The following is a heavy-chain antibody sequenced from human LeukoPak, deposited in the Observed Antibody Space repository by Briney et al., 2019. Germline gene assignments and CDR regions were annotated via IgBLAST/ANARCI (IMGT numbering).Heavy chain of an antibody. D-gene: IGHD6-19*01. CDR1: GFTFSSYA. Sequence: GGSLRPSCAASGFTFSSYAMHWVRQAPGKGLEWVAVISYDGSNKYYADSVKGRFTISRDNSKNTLYLQMNSLRAEDTAVYYCARDFTAVAGTGDYWGQGTLVTVSS. CDR2: ISYDGSNK. CDR3: ARDFTAVAGTGDY. V-gene: IGHV3-30-3*01. J-gene: IGHJ4*02.